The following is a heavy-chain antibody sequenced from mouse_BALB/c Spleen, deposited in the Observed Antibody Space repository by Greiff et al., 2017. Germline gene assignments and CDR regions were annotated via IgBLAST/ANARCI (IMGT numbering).Heavy chain of an antibody. J-gene: IGHJ1*01. V-gene: IGHV2-9*02. CDR3: ARDGGMGGYWYFDV. CDR2: IWAGGST. Sequence: VQLVESGPGLVAPSQSLSITCTVSGFSLTSYGVHWVRQPPGKGLEWLGVIWAGGSTNYNSALMSRLSISKDNSKSQVFLKMNSLQTDDTAMYYCARDGGMGGYWYFDVWGAGTTVTVSS. CDR1: GFSLTSYG. D-gene: IGHD1-1*02.